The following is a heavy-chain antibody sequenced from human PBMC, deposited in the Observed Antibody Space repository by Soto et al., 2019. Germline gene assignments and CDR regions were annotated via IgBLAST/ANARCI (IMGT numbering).Heavy chain of an antibody. CDR2: ISAYNGNT. CDR1: GYTFTSYG. Sequence: ASVKVSCKASGYTFTSYGISWVRQAPGQGLEWMGWISAYNGNTNYAQKLQGRVTMTTDTSTSTAYMELRSLRSDDTAVYYCARDAKYYDFWSGYSVDWGQGTLVTVTS. J-gene: IGHJ4*02. CDR3: ARDAKYYDFWSGYSVD. V-gene: IGHV1-18*01. D-gene: IGHD3-3*01.